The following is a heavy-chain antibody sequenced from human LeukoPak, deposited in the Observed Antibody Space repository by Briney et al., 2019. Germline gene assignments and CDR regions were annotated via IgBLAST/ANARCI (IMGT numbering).Heavy chain of an antibody. CDR1: GFTFSSYW. CDR2: IKQDGSEK. V-gene: IGHV3-7*01. Sequence: GGSLRLSCAASGFTFSSYWMSWVRQAPGKGLEWVANIKQDGSEKYYVDSVKGRFTISRDNAKNSLYLQMNSLRAEDTAVYYCAREMSEDYYYYGMDVWGQGTTVTVSS. J-gene: IGHJ6*02. CDR3: AREMSEDYYYYGMDV.